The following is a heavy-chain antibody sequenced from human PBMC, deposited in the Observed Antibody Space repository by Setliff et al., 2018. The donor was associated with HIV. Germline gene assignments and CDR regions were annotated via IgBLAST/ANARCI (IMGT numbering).Heavy chain of an antibody. V-gene: IGHV4-59*01. Sequence: SETLSLTCTVSGGSISSYYWSWIRQPPGKGLEWIGYIYYSGSTNYNPSLKSRVTISVDTSKNQFSLKLSSVTAADTAVYYCARSPRDGYNYPGGYYYYYMDVWCKGTTVTVS. CDR1: GGSISSYY. CDR3: ARSPRDGYNYPGGYYYYYMDV. J-gene: IGHJ6*03. D-gene: IGHD5-12*01. CDR2: IYYSGST.